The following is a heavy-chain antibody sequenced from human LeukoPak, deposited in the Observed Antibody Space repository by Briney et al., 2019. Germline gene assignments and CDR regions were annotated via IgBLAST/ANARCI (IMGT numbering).Heavy chain of an antibody. Sequence: GGSLRLSCAASGFTFSDYYMSWIRQAPGKGLEWVSYISSSGSTIYYADSVKGRFTISRDNSRNTLYLQMNSLRAEDTAIYYCAKGATVKYFYYLDYWGQGTLVTVSS. V-gene: IGHV3-11*01. CDR1: GFTFSDYY. D-gene: IGHD2/OR15-2a*01. CDR2: ISSSGSTI. CDR3: AKGATVKYFYYLDY. J-gene: IGHJ4*02.